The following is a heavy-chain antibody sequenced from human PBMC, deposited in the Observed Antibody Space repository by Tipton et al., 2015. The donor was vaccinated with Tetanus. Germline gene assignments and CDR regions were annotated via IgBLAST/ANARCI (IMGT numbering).Heavy chain of an antibody. CDR2: ISSSAGPI. CDR1: GFNFHDFA. J-gene: IGHJ5*02. CDR3: TQGGFGGALNIGFDP. Sequence: SLRLSCSASGFNFHDFAMHWVRQAPGKGLEWVSGISSSAGPIGFAESVKGRFTISRDNARNSLYLEMNNVRPEDTAFYYCTQGGFGGALNIGFDPWGQGTLGTVSS. D-gene: IGHD3-3*01. V-gene: IGHV3-9*01.